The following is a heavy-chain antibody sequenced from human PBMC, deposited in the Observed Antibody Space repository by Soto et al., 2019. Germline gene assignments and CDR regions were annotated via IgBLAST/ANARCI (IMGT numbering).Heavy chain of an antibody. CDR2: IFPGDSDT. CDR1: GYNFANYW. CDR3: AAGYETCLDAFDI. V-gene: IGHV5-51*01. J-gene: IGHJ3*02. D-gene: IGHD1-1*01. Sequence: GESLKISCQGSGYNFANYWIGWVLQMPGKGLAWMGMIFPGDSDTKQSPSLQGQITMSVDKSNSSAYLQWRSLQASDTAMYSCAAGYETCLDAFDIWGQGTMVTVS.